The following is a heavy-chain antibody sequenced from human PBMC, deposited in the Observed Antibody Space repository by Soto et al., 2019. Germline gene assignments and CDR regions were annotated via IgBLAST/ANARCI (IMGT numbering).Heavy chain of an antibody. CDR2: IWYDGSNK. J-gene: IGHJ4*02. D-gene: IGHD5-18*01. V-gene: IGHV3-33*01. Sequence: PGGSLRLSCASSGFTFSSYGMHWVRQAPGKGLEWVAVIWYDGSNKYYADSVKGRFTISRDNSKNTLYLQMNSLRAEDTAVYYCASSRPRGYSYGYDPFDCWGQGTLVTVSS. CDR1: GFTFSSYG. CDR3: ASSRPRGYSYGYDPFDC.